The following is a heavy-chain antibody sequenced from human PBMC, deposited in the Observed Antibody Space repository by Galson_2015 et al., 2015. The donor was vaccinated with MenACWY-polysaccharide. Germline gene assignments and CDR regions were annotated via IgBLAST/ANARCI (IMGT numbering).Heavy chain of an antibody. Sequence: TLSLTCNVSGGSISSSGYHWTWIRQHPRKGLEWIGYIFNRGGTNTNPSLESRVTVSADRSKNQFSLKLSSVTAADTAVYYCAGIPSTMTSFGWFGPWGQGTPVTVSS. J-gene: IGHJ5*02. CDR3: AGIPSTMTSFGWFGP. CDR1: GGSISSSGYH. D-gene: IGHD4-17*01. V-gene: IGHV4-31*03. CDR2: IFNRGGT.